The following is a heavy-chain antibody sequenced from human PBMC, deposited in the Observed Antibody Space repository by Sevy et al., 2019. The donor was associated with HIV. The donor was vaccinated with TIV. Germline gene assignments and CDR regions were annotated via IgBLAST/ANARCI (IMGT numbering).Heavy chain of an antibody. CDR1: GFTFSSYW. CDR3: ARDDRPSGWLFDY. J-gene: IGHJ4*02. CDR2: INRDGSTK. D-gene: IGHD6-19*01. V-gene: IGHV3-7*01. Sequence: GGSLRLSCAASGFTFSSYWMTWVRQAPGKGLEWVANINRDGSTKNYVDSVKGRFIISRDNAKNSLYLEMNSLRAEDTAVYYCARDDRPSGWLFDYWGQGTLVTVSS.